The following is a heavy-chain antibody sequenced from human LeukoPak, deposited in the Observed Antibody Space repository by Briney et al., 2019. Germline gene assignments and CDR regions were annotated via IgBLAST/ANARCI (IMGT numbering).Heavy chain of an antibody. CDR3: RATGSSVVDC. J-gene: IGHJ4*02. Sequence: GGSLRLSCAASGFTFSDAWMTWVRQAPGKGLEWVGRIKSKTDGGTTDYAAPVKGRFTISRDDSKNTLYLQMNSLETEDTAVYYCRATGSSVVDCWGQGTLVTVSS. CDR1: GFTFSDAW. D-gene: IGHD1-26*01. CDR2: IKSKTDGGTT. V-gene: IGHV3-15*01.